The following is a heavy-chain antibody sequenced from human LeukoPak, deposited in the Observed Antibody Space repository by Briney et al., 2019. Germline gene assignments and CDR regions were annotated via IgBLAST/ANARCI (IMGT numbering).Heavy chain of an antibody. Sequence: GGSLRLSCVASGFTFSSYSMPWVRQTPGKGLEWVSSISSSSSYIDYADSVKGRFTISRENAKNSLYLQMKSLRDEDTAVYFCFKQQPEYDILTGPDYWGQGTLVTVSS. V-gene: IGHV3-21*01. J-gene: IGHJ4*02. CDR2: ISSSSSYI. CDR1: GFTFSSYS. D-gene: IGHD3-9*01. CDR3: FKQQPEYDILTGPDY.